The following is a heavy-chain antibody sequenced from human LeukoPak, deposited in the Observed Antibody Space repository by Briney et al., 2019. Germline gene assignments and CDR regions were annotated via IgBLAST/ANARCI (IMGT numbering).Heavy chain of an antibody. V-gene: IGHV4-30-2*01. Sequence: SQTLSLTCTVSGGSISSGGYYWSWIRQPPGRGLEWIGYIYHSGSTYYNPSLKSRVTISVDRSKNQFSLKLSSVTAADTAVYYCARAGRFGVVIVFDYWGQGTLVTVSS. J-gene: IGHJ4*02. CDR3: ARAGRFGVVIVFDY. CDR1: GGSISSGGYY. D-gene: IGHD3-3*01. CDR2: IYHSGST.